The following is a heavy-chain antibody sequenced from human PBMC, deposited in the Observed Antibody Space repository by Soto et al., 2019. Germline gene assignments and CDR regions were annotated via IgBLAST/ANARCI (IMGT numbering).Heavy chain of an antibody. CDR1: GFIFSSHG. CDR2: ISNDGDNR. Sequence: GGSLRLSCAASGFIFSSHGMHWVRQAPGKGLEWVAVISNDGDNRFYADSVTGRFTISRDNSRNTLYLHMITLRPEDTAVYYCTKEMVPDSFPHPMVRGVPSGYWGPGTLVTVSS. D-gene: IGHD3-10*01. J-gene: IGHJ4*02. CDR3: TKEMVPDSFPHPMVRGVPSGY. V-gene: IGHV3-30*18.